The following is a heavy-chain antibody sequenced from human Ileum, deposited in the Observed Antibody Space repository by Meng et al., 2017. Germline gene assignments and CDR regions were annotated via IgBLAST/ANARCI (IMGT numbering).Heavy chain of an antibody. Sequence: RQLQESAPGLVTPSETLSPTCTVSGDSISSSPYYWTWIRQPPGKGLEWIGNIFYSGNTNYNPSLKSRVTISLDTSKSQFSLKLNSVTVADTAVYYCARDTRNLVRDTGPFWGQGTLVTVSS. CDR3: ARDTRNLVRDTGPF. CDR2: IFYSGNT. V-gene: IGHV4-39*07. CDR1: GDSISSSPYY. J-gene: IGHJ4*02. D-gene: IGHD3-10*01.